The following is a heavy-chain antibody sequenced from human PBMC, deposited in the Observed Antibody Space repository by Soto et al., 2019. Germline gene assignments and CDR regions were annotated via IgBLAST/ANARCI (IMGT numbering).Heavy chain of an antibody. CDR3: ARGHEFCGNSYAFEV. CDR2: ILPFFGTA. Sequence: QVQLVQSGAEVKKPGSSVKVSCKASGGSFRREAINWLRQAPGQGPEWMGTILPFFGTADYAQKFQGRVTVTADISTTTVYMEMNSLRVDDTAVYYCARGHEFCGNSYAFEVWGQGTTVFVSS. CDR1: GGSFRREA. V-gene: IGHV1-69*14. J-gene: IGHJ3*01. D-gene: IGHD2-21*01.